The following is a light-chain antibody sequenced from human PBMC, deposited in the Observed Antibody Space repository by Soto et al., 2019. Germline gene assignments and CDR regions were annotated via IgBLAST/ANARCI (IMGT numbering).Light chain of an antibody. CDR3: QQSYSTET. CDR1: QSISSY. Sequence: DIQMTQSPSTLSGSVGDRVTITCRASQSISSYLNWYQQKPGKAPKLLIYAASSLQSGVPSRFSGSGSGTDFTLTISSLQPEDFATYYCQQSYSTETFGQGTKVDIK. J-gene: IGKJ1*01. V-gene: IGKV1-39*01. CDR2: AAS.